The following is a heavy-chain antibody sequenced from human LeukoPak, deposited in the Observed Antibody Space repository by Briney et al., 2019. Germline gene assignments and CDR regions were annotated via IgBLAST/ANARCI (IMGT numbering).Heavy chain of an antibody. CDR3: ARDRGPRTGFMVREAYDY. Sequence: PGGSLRLSCAASGFTFSDYWIHWVRKAPGKGLVWVSRINTDGSITNYADFVKGRFSISRDNAKNTLYLQMSSLRAEDTAVYYCARDRGPRTGFMVREAYDYWGQGTLVTVSS. CDR2: INTDGSIT. V-gene: IGHV3-74*01. D-gene: IGHD3-10*01. CDR1: GFTFSDYW. J-gene: IGHJ4*02.